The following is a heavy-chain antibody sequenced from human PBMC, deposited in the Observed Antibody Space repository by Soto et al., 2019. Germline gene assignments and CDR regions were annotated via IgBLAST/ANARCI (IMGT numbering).Heavy chain of an antibody. CDR1: GGTFGNFI. D-gene: IGHD3-10*01. V-gene: IGHV1-69*01. CDR3: ARNGTYSLSPSHYSGMDV. CDR2: IVPMLGTP. Sequence: QVQLVQSGAEVREHGSSVRVSCKASGGTFGNFIMNWVRQTPGQGLEWMGGIVPMLGTPTYAEKFKGRVRISAAGSTSTTYMELTSLRSEDTAIYYCARNGTYSLSPSHYSGMDVWGQGTTVTVSS. J-gene: IGHJ6*02.